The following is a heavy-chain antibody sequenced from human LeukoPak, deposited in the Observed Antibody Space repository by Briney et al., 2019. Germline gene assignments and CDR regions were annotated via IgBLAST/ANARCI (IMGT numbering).Heavy chain of an antibody. D-gene: IGHD6-13*01. CDR3: ARGVIAAGGNGFDY. CDR1: GDSISYFY. CDR2: MSSSGNN. V-gene: IGHV4-4*07. Sequence: SETLSLTCSVSGDSISYFYWSWIRQAAGKGPEWIGRMSSSGNNDYNASLKSRVTMSVDTSKNQLSLKVISVTAADTAVYYCARGVIAAGGNGFDYWGQGTLVTVSS. J-gene: IGHJ4*02.